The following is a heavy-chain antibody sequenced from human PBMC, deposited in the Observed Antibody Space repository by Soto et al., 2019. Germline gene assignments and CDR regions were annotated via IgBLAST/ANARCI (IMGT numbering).Heavy chain of an antibody. CDR3: ARVASGDYHNWFDP. Sequence: QVQLVQSGAEVKKPGASVKVSCKASGYTFTSYGISWVRQAPGQGLEWMGRISAYNGNTNYPQKLQGRVTMTTDTSTSRAYMELRSLRSDDTAVYYCARVASGDYHNWFDPWGQGTLVTVSS. CDR2: ISAYNGNT. D-gene: IGHD4-17*01. J-gene: IGHJ5*02. V-gene: IGHV1-18*01. CDR1: GYTFTSYG.